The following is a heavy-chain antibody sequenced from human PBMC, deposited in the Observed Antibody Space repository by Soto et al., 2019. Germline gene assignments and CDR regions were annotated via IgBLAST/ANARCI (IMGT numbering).Heavy chain of an antibody. CDR3: AGSRSTVSRGSYFDV. V-gene: IGHV1-2*02. D-gene: IGHD4-4*01. CDR2: VNAYNGAT. J-gene: IGHJ4*02. CDR1: GYNFDAYY. Sequence: ASVKVSCKSSGYNFDAYYIHWVRQAPGQGLEWMGCVNAYNGATLFAQVFQGRVSMTRDTSITSAVMELSGLTSGDTAVYYCAGSRSTVSRGSYFDVWGQGALVTVSS.